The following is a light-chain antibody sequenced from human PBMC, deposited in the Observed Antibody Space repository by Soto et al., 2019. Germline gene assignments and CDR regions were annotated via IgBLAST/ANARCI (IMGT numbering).Light chain of an antibody. CDR3: QQYDTSPWT. CDR2: GAS. CDR1: QSIISSF. J-gene: IGKJ1*01. Sequence: EIVLTQSPVTLSLSPGERATLSCRASQSIISSFLAWYQQKPGQAPRLLIYGASSRATGIPDRFSGSGSGTDFTLTISRLEPEDFAVYHCQQYDTSPWTFGQGTKVDIK. V-gene: IGKV3-20*01.